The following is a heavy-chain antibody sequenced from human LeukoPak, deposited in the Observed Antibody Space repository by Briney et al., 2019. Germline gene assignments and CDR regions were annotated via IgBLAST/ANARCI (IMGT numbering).Heavy chain of an antibody. Sequence: ASVKVSCKASGGTFSSYAISWVRQAPGQGLEWRGGIIPIFGTANYAQKFQGRVTITADESTSTAYMELSSLRSEDTAVYYCARARYYDFWSGYYGDYWGQGTLVTVSS. CDR2: IIPIFGTA. D-gene: IGHD3-3*01. CDR3: ARARYYDFWSGYYGDY. V-gene: IGHV1-69*13. CDR1: GGTFSSYA. J-gene: IGHJ4*02.